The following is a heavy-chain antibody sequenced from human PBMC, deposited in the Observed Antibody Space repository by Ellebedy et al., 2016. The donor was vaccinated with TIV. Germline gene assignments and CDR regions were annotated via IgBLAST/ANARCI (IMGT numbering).Heavy chain of an antibody. Sequence: GESLKISCSASGFTFSSYAMHWVRQAPGKGLEYVSAISSNGGSTYYADSVKGRFTISRDNSKNTLYLQMSSLRAEDTAVYYCVKEDIVATGRSGSCYSCFDYWGQGTLVTVSS. CDR3: VKEDIVATGRSGSCYSCFDY. V-gene: IGHV3-64D*06. CDR1: GFTFSSYA. CDR2: ISSNGGST. J-gene: IGHJ4*02. D-gene: IGHD2-15*01.